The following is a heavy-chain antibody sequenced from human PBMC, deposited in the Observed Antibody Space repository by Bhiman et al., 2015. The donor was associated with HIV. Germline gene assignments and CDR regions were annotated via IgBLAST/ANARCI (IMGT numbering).Heavy chain of an antibody. CDR1: GFSFSRFS. J-gene: IGHJ4*02. CDR3: ARGAQGGWLQDY. CDR2: ISYDAYRT. V-gene: IGHV3-64*07. D-gene: IGHD5-24*01. Sequence: EVQLVESGGGLVQPGGSLRLSCVVSGFSFSRFSMHWVRQAPGKGLEYVAVISYDAYRTYYADSVKGRFTISRDNSKNTLYLQMGSLTTEDMALYYCARGAQGGWLQDYWGQGTLVTVSS.